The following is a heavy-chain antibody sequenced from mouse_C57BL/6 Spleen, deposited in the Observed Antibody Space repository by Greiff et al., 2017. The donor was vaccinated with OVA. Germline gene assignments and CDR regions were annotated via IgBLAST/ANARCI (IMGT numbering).Heavy chain of an antibody. CDR2: ISNLAYSI. CDR1: GFTFSDYG. Sequence: EVKLVESGGGLVQPGGSLKLSCAASGFTFSDYGMAWVRQAPRKGPEWVAFISNLAYSIYYADTVTGRFTISRETATITLYLELRSLRSEDTGMYYCARRERDYDGAAHGHFDVWGTGTTVTVSA. J-gene: IGHJ1*03. D-gene: IGHD2-4*01. V-gene: IGHV5-15*01. CDR3: ARRERDYDGAAHGHFDV.